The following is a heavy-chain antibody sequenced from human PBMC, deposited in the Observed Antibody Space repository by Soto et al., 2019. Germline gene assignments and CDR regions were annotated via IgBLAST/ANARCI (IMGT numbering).Heavy chain of an antibody. CDR2: IYHSGST. CDR1: GYSISRGFY. D-gene: IGHD5-12*01. CDR3: AILRLRETRAPGRYFDY. Sequence: SETLSLTCVVSGYSISRGFYWGWIRQPPGKGLEWIGYIYHSGSTYYNPSLKSRVTISVDRSKNQFSLKLSSVTAADTAVYYCAILRLRETRAPGRYFDYRGQGTLVTVSS. V-gene: IGHV4-38-2*01. J-gene: IGHJ4*02.